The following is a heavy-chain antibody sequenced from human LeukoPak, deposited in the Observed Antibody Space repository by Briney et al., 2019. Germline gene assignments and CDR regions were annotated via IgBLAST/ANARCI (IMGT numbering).Heavy chain of an antibody. Sequence: GRSLRLSCAASGFTFSSYGMHWVRQAPGKGLEWVAVIWYDGSNKYYADSVKGRFTISRDNSKNTLYLQINSLRAEDTAVYYCARDDSGYDIFFDYWGQGTLVTVSS. V-gene: IGHV3-33*01. D-gene: IGHD5-12*01. CDR1: GFTFSSYG. CDR2: IWYDGSNK. CDR3: ARDDSGYDIFFDY. J-gene: IGHJ4*02.